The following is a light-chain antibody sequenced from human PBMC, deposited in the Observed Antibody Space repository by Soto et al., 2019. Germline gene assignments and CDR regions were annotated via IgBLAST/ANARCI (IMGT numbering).Light chain of an antibody. CDR2: DAS. V-gene: IGKV1-5*01. CDR1: QSINNL. CDR3: QQYNSYWT. J-gene: IGKJ1*01. Sequence: DIQMTQSPSTLSASVGDRVTITCRASQSINNLLAWYQQKPGKAPKFLIYDASTLESGVPSRFSGSGSGTEFTLTISSLQPDDFATYYCQQYNSYWTFGQGTKVEIK.